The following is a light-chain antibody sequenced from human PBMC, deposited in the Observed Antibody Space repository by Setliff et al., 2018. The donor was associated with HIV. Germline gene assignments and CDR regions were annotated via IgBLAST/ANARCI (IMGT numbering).Light chain of an antibody. J-gene: IGLJ1*01. CDR2: SNN. Sequence: VLTQPPSVSGTPGQWVTISCSGSSSNIGGNTVNWYQQLPGTAPKLLIYSNNQRPSGVPDRLFGSKSGTSAPLAISGLQSGDEADYYCAAWDDSLNGYVFGTGTKV. CDR1: SSNIGGNT. CDR3: AAWDDSLNGYV. V-gene: IGLV1-44*01.